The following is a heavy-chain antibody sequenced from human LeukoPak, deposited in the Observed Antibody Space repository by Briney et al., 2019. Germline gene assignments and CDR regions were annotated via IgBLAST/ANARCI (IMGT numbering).Heavy chain of an antibody. J-gene: IGHJ4*02. D-gene: IGHD1-26*01. CDR1: GYTFTSYG. V-gene: IGHV1-18*01. Sequence: ASVKVSCKASGYTFTSYGITWVRQAPGQGLEWMGWISAYNGNTKYAKKIQGRVTLTTDTSTTTANMELRSLRSDDTAVYYCARGESGSYADPSGVDYWGQGTLVTVSS. CDR3: ARGESGSYADPSGVDY. CDR2: ISAYNGNT.